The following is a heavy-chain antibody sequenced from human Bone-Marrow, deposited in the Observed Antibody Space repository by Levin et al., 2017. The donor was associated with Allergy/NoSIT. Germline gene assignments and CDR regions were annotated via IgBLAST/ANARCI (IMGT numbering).Heavy chain of an antibody. J-gene: IGHJ4*02. D-gene: IGHD3-9*01. CDR3: ARDPRRYFAWFHEKYHFDY. CDR1: GYTFTSYS. CDR2: ISGYNGNT. Sequence: PAASVKVSCKASGYTFTSYSFSWVRQARGQGLEWMGWISGYNGNTNYAQKLQGRVTMTTDTSTSTAYMELRSLRSDDTAVYYCARDPRRYFAWFHEKYHFDYWGQGTLVTVSS. V-gene: IGHV1-18*04.